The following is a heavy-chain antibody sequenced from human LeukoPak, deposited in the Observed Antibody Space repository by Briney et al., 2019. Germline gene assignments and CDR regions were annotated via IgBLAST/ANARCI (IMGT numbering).Heavy chain of an antibody. D-gene: IGHD5-12*01. Sequence: SETLSLTCTVSGGSISSYYWSWIRQPPGKGLEWIGYIYYRGSTNYNPSLESRVTISVDTSKNRFSLKLSSVTAADTAVYYCARDRYSGYDGFGAFDIWGQGTMVTVSS. CDR3: ARDRYSGYDGFGAFDI. J-gene: IGHJ3*02. CDR2: IYYRGST. CDR1: GGSISSYY. V-gene: IGHV4-59*01.